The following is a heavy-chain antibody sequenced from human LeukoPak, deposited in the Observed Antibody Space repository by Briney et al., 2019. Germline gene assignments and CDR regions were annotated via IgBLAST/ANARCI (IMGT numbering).Heavy chain of an antibody. CDR1: GGSISSYY. V-gene: IGHV4-59*01. CDR3: ARDFGDYGVWFDP. J-gene: IGHJ5*02. Sequence: SETLSLTCAVSGGSISSYYWSWIRQPPGKGLEWIGYIHYSGSTNYNPSLKSRVTISVDTSKNQFSLKLSSVTAADTAVYYCARDFGDYGVWFDPWGQGTLVTVSS. CDR2: IHYSGST. D-gene: IGHD4-17*01.